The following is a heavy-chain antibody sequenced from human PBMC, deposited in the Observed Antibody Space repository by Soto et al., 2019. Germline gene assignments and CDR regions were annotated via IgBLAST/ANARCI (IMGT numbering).Heavy chain of an antibody. CDR1: GFSLSNARMG. V-gene: IGHV2-26*01. CDR3: ARIQRYSSSWYGMDV. D-gene: IGHD6-13*01. J-gene: IGHJ6*02. Sequence: QVTLKESGPVLVKPTETLTLTCTVSGFSLSNARMGVSWIRQPPGKALEWLAHIFSNDEKSYSTSLKSRLTISKDTSKSQVVITMTNMDPVDTATYYCARIQRYSSSWYGMDVWGQGTTVTVSS. CDR2: IFSNDEK.